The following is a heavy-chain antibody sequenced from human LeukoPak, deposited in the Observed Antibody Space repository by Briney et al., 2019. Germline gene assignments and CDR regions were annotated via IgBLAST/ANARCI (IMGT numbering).Heavy chain of an antibody. J-gene: IGHJ3*02. CDR2: ASVDNGNT. D-gene: IGHD3-10*01. CDR3: ARDLYYYGSGRMGAFDI. CDR1: GYTFATYG. Sequence: GASVKVSCKASGYTFATYGFSWVRQAPGQGLEWMGWASVDNGNTNYAQKVQGRGTIATDTSTQTAYIELRSLRSDDPVVYYCARDLYYYGSGRMGAFDIWGQGTVVTVSS. V-gene: IGHV1-18*01.